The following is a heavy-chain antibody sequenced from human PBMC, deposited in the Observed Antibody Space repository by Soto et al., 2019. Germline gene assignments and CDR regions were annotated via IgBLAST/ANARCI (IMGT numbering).Heavy chain of an antibody. CDR3: AKDIARGNVVVVAATLDY. J-gene: IGHJ4*02. Sequence: GGSLRLSCAASGFTFSSYGMHWVRQAPGKGLEWVAVISYDGSNKYYADSVKGRFTISRDNSKNTLYLQMNSLRAEDTAVYYCAKDIARGNVVVVAATLDYWGQGTLVTVSS. CDR2: ISYDGSNK. CDR1: GFTFSSYG. V-gene: IGHV3-30*18. D-gene: IGHD2-15*01.